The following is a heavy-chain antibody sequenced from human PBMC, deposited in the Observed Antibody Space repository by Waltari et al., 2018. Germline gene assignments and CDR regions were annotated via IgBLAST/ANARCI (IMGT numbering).Heavy chain of an antibody. CDR3: AREGYDTSFDY. D-gene: IGHD5-12*01. J-gene: IGHJ4*02. CDR1: GGSISSGSYY. Sequence: QVQLQESGPGLVKPSQTLSLTCTVSGGSISSGSYYWSWIRQPAGKGLEWIGYIYTSGSTNYTPSLKSRVTISVDTSKNQFALKLSSVTAADTAVYYCAREGYDTSFDYWGQGTLVTVSS. CDR2: IYTSGST. V-gene: IGHV4-61*09.